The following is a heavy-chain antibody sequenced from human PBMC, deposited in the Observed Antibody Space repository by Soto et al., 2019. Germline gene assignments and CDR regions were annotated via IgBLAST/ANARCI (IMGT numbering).Heavy chain of an antibody. CDR3: ARVPFGCGGDCYVDY. CDR2: INPSGGST. J-gene: IGHJ4*02. Sequence: GASVKVSCKASGYTFTSYYMHWVRQAPGQALEWMGIINPSGGSTSYAQKFQGRVTMTRDTSTSTVYMELSSLRSEDTAVYYCARVPFGCGGDCYVDYWGQGTLVTVSS. CDR1: GYTFTSYY. V-gene: IGHV1-46*01. D-gene: IGHD2-21*02.